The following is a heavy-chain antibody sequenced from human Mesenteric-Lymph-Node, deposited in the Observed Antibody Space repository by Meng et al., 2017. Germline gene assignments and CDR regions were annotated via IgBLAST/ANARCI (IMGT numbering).Heavy chain of an antibody. CDR2: INHSEST. J-gene: IGHJ4*02. D-gene: IGHD5-12*01. CDR3: ASTIGLRSIRTFDY. V-gene: IGHV4-34*01. Sequence: SQTLSLTCAVYGGSFSGYYWSWIRQPPGKGLEWIGEINHSESTNYNPSLKRRITISVDTSKNQISLKLSSVTAADTPVYYCASTIGLRSIRTFDYWGQGTLVTVSS. CDR1: GGSFSGYY.